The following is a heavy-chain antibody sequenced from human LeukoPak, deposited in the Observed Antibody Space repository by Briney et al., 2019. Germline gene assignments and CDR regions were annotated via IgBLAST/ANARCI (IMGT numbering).Heavy chain of an antibody. CDR1: GGTFSSYA. Sequence: SVKVSCKASGGTFSSYAISWVRQAPGQGLEWMGRIIPILGIANYAQKFQGRVTMTTDTSTSTAYMELRSLRSDDTAVYYCARSGVIGWERYFDYWGQGTLVTVSS. V-gene: IGHV1-69*04. D-gene: IGHD1-26*01. CDR3: ARSGVIGWERYFDY. J-gene: IGHJ4*02. CDR2: IIPILGIA.